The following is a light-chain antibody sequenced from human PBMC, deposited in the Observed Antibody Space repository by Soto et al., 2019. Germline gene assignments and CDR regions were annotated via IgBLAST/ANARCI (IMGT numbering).Light chain of an antibody. J-gene: IGKJ1*01. Sequence: PGERASLSCRASQSVSSSLAWYQQKPGQAPRLLISAASARVTGTPDRFSGGGTGTDFTLTISRLEPEDFAVYYCQHYGSSRWTFGQGTKVEI. V-gene: IGKV3-20*01. CDR3: QHYGSSRWT. CDR2: AAS. CDR1: QSVSSS.